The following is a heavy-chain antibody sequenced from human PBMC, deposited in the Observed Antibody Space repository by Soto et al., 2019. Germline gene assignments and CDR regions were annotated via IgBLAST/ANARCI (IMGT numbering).Heavy chain of an antibody. CDR1: GYTFTDYY. Sequence: ASVKVACKASGYTFTDYYVHWVRQAPGQGLEWMGWINPTSGGTSYAQNFQGRVTMTRDTSISTAHMELSSLTSDDTAVYYCSRASVVVGGSSNSLPNDYWGQGTLVTVSS. CDR2: INPTSGGT. V-gene: IGHV1-2*02. D-gene: IGHD3-22*01. CDR3: SRASVVVGGSSNSLPNDY. J-gene: IGHJ4*02.